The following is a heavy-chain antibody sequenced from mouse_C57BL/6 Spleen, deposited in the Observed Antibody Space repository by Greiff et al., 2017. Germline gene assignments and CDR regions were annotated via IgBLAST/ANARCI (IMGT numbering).Heavy chain of an antibody. CDR1: GFNIKDYY. CDR3: TTLFYYSNHYYAMDY. J-gene: IGHJ4*01. V-gene: IGHV14-1*01. D-gene: IGHD2-5*01. CDR2: IDPEDGDT. Sequence: EVQLQQSGAELVRPGASVKLSCTASGFNIKDYYMHWVKQRPEQGLEWIGRIDPEDGDTEYAPQFQGKATMTADTSSNTAYLQLSSLTSEDTAVYYCTTLFYYSNHYYAMDYWGQGTSVTVSS.